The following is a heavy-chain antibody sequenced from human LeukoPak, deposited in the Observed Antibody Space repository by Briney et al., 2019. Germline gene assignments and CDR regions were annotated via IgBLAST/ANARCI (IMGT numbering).Heavy chain of an antibody. V-gene: IGHV4-59*12. J-gene: IGHJ6*03. CDR2: IYDSGST. D-gene: IGHD4-11*01. CDR1: GGSISSYY. CDR3: ARGYYSNYSGYYMDV. Sequence: SETLSLTCTVSGGSISSYYWSWIRQPPGKGLEWTGYIYDSGSTNYNPSLKSRVTISVDTSKNQFSLKLSSVTAADTAVYYCARGYYSNYSGYYMDVWGKGTTVTVSS.